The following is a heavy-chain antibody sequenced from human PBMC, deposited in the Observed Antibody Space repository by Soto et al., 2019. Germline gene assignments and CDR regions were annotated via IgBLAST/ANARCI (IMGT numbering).Heavy chain of an antibody. Sequence: ASVKLSWKDAGGGFSSYASSWVRQAPGKGLEWMGGIIPIFGTANYAQKFQGRVTITADESTSTAYMELSSLRSEDTAVYYCARDNDPRSIAAAGTRLYYYYYGMDVWGQGTAVTVSS. V-gene: IGHV1-69*13. CDR3: ARDNDPRSIAAAGTRLYYYYYGMDV. CDR2: IIPIFGTA. CDR1: GGGFSSYA. J-gene: IGHJ6*02. D-gene: IGHD6-13*01.